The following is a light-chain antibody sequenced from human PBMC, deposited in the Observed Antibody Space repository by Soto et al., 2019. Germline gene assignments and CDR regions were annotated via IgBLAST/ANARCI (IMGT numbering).Light chain of an antibody. V-gene: IGLV2-14*01. CDR3: SSYTSRYTWV. CDR1: SSDIGSHNF. J-gene: IGLJ3*02. Sequence: QSALTQPASVSGSPGQSITISCTGTSSDIGSHNFVSWHQQHPGKAPKFMIYVVSTRPSGFSNRFSGSKSGNTASLTISGLQADDEADYYCSSYTSRYTWVFRGGTKLTVL. CDR2: VVS.